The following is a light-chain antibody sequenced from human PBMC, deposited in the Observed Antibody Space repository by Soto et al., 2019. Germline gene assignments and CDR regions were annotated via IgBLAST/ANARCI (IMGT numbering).Light chain of an antibody. CDR1: RSNIGTYA. J-gene: IGLJ2*01. CDR3: AAWDDSLRAVV. CDR2: RNH. V-gene: IGLV1-44*01. Sequence: QSVLTQSPSASATPGQRVTISCSGGRSNIGTYAVNWYQQLPGTAPTLLIFRNHQRPSGVPDRFSGSKSGTSASLAISGPQSEYEGDYYCAAWDDSLRAVVFGGGTKVTVL.